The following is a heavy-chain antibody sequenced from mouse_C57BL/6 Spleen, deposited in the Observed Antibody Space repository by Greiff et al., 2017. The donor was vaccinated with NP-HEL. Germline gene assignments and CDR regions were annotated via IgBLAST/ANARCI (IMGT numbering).Heavy chain of an antibody. J-gene: IGHJ2*01. CDR1: GFSLTSYG. CDR2: IWSGGST. Sequence: VQLQQSGPGLVQPSQSLSITCTVSGFSLTSYGVHWVRQSPGKGLEWLGVIWSGGSTDYNAAFISRLSISKDNSKSQVFFKMNSLQTDDTARYYCARLSSYFDYWGQGTTLTVSS. CDR3: ARLSSYFDY. V-gene: IGHV2-2*01.